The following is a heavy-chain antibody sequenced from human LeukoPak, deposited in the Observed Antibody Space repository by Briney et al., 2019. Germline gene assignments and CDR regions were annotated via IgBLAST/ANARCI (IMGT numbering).Heavy chain of an antibody. CDR1: EFIFSKYW. CDR2: INKDGSEK. Sequence: GGSLRLSCEASEFIFSKYWMSWGRQAPGKGLEWVARINKDGSEKYSVDSVKGRFTISRDNAKNSLYLQMNTLRAEDTAVYYCARTSVNSLWDDAFDIWGQGTMVTVSS. D-gene: IGHD4-17*01. V-gene: IGHV3-7*05. J-gene: IGHJ3*02. CDR3: ARTSVNSLWDDAFDI.